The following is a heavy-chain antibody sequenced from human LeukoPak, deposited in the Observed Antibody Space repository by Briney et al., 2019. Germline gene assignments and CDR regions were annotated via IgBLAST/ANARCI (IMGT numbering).Heavy chain of an antibody. CDR1: GFTFSSYS. CDR3: ARRVTPNSFDY. Sequence: GGSLRLSCAASGFTFSSYSMNWVRQAPGKGLEWVSSISSSNSSIHYADSVKGRFTISRDNAKNSLYLQMNSLRAEDTAVYYCARRVTPNSFDYWGQGTLVTVSS. CDR2: ISSSNSSI. V-gene: IGHV3-21*01. J-gene: IGHJ4*02. D-gene: IGHD2-21*02.